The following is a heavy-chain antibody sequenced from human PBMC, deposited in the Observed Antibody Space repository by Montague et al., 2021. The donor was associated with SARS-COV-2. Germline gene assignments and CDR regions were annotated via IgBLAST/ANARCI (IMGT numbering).Heavy chain of an antibody. D-gene: IGHD2-21*01. V-gene: IGHV2-5*01. Sequence: PALVKPTQTFTLICSFSGFSLDTRGAGVAWIRQPPGKALEWLGTIYWNDGKHYNSSLKSRLIISNDTSKNQVVLILTDVDPADTATYFCAHTDEDNNCYSCFDLWGQGTLVTVSS. CDR1: GFSLDTRGAG. CDR2: IYWNDGK. CDR3: AHTDEDNNCYSCFDL. J-gene: IGHJ5*02.